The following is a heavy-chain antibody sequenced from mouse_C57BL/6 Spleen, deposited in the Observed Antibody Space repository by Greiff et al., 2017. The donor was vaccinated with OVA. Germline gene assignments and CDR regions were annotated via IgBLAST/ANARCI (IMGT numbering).Heavy chain of an antibody. D-gene: IGHD1-1*01. J-gene: IGHJ2*01. V-gene: IGHV5-4*01. CDR3: AREGNYGSRFDY. CDR2: ISDGGSYT. CDR1: GFTFSSYA. Sequence: EVQVVESGGGLVKPGGSLKLSCAASGFTFSSYAMSWVRQTPEKRLEWVATISDGGSYTYYPDNVKGRFTISRENAKNNLYLQMSHRKSEDTAMYYCAREGNYGSRFDYWGQGTTLTVSS.